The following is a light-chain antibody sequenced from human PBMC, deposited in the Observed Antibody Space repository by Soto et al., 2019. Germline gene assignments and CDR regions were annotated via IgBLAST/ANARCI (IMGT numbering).Light chain of an antibody. CDR1: NIGSKS. CDR3: RVGDSSSVSFV. Sequence: SYELTQPPSVSVAPGKTARITCGGNNIGSKSVHWYQQKPGQAPVLVIYYDSDRPSGIPERFSGSNSGNTATLTISRVEAGDEADFYCRVGDSSSVSFVFGGGTNLPVL. V-gene: IGLV3-21*04. J-gene: IGLJ1*01. CDR2: YDS.